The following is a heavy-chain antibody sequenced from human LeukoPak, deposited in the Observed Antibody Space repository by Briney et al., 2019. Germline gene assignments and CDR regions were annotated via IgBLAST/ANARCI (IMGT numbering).Heavy chain of an antibody. CDR3: ARGVVAARFWFDP. V-gene: IGHV4-59*01. Sequence: PSETLSLTCTVSGGSISSNYWSWIRQPPGKGLEWIGYIYYSGSTNYNPSLKSRVTISVDTSKNQFSLKLSSVTAADTAVYYCARGVVAARFWFDPWGQGTLVTVSS. D-gene: IGHD2-15*01. J-gene: IGHJ5*02. CDR1: GGSISSNY. CDR2: IYYSGST.